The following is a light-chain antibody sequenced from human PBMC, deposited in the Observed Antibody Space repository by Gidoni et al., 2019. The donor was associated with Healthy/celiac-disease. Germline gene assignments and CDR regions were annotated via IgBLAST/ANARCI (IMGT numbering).Light chain of an antibody. V-gene: IGKV3-11*01. CDR3: QQRSNWPPT. J-gene: IGKJ2*01. CDR2: AAS. Sequence: EIVLTQSPATLSLSPGESASQSVSSYLAWYQQKPGQAPRLLIYAASNRDTGIPARFSGSGSGTDFTLTISSLEPEDFAVYYCQQRSNWPPTFGQGTKLEIK. CDR1: QSVSSY.